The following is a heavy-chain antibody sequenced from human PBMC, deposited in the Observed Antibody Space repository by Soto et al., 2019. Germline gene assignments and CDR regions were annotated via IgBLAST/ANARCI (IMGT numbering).Heavy chain of an antibody. D-gene: IGHD1-20*01. Sequence: QVQLQQWGAGLLKPSETLSLTCAVYDGCFSGYYWSWIRQPPGKGLEWIGEINRSGSTNYNPSLKSLVTISIDTSKNQFSLKLSSVTAADTDVYYCAKGFNSVWYFGLWGRGTLVTVSS. CDR3: AKGFNSVWYFGL. CDR2: INRSGST. J-gene: IGHJ2*01. CDR1: DGCFSGYY. V-gene: IGHV4-34*01.